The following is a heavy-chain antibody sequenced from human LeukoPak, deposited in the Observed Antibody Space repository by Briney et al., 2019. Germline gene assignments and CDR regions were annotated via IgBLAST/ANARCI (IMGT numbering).Heavy chain of an antibody. CDR2: INHSGST. CDR3: AREDVDTAMVTKLDY. V-gene: IGHV4-34*01. CDR1: GGSFSGYY. J-gene: IGHJ4*02. D-gene: IGHD5-18*01. Sequence: PSETLSLTCAVYGGSFSGYYWCWVRQPPGKGLEWIGEINHSGSTNYNPSLKSRVTISVDTSKNQFSLKLSSVTAADTAVYYCAREDVDTAMVTKLDYWGQGTLVTVSS.